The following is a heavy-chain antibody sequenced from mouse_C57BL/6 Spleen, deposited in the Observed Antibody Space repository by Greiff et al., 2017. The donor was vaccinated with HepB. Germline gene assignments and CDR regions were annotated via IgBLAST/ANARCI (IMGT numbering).Heavy chain of an antibody. J-gene: IGHJ4*01. CDR2: IDPEDGET. CDR1: GFNIKDYY. V-gene: IGHV14-2*01. Sequence: VHVKQSGAELVKPGASVKLSCTASGFNIKDYYMHWVKQRTEQGLEWIGRIDPEDGETKYAPKFQGKATITADTSSNTAYLQLSSLTSEDTAVYYCARMALFITTWAMDYWGQGTSVTVSS. D-gene: IGHD1-1*01. CDR3: ARMALFITTWAMDY.